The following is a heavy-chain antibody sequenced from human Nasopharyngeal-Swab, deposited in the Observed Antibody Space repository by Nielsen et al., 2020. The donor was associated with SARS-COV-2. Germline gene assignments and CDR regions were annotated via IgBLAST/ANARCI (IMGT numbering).Heavy chain of an antibody. V-gene: IGHV4-59*08. CDR2: VSSTPLP. J-gene: IGHJ4*02. D-gene: IGHD2-15*01. Sequence: RQAPGKGQEWGGYVSSTPLPSDNPSLKSRVTISLDTSKKQFSLWLTSMTPADTAIYYCARMDAATDFWGQGTLVTVSS. CDR3: ARMDAATDF.